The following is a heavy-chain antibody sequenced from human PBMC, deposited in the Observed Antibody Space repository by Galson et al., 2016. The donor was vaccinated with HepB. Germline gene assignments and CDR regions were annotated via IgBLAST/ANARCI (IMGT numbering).Heavy chain of an antibody. CDR3: ARGLVRSAFDL. D-gene: IGHD2-21*01. J-gene: IGHJ3*01. Sequence: SLRLSCAASGFNFNDYSMSWVRQAPGQGLECVAAISARAINIYYAESVKGRFTVSRDNAKNSVYLQMNSLRDDDTAVYYCARGLVRSAFDLWGQGTMVTVSS. CDR1: GFNFNDYS. CDR2: ISARAINI. V-gene: IGHV3-23*01.